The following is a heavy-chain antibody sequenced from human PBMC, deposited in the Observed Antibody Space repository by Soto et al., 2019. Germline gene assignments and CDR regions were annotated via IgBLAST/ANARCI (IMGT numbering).Heavy chain of an antibody. D-gene: IGHD3-22*01. V-gene: IGHV1-69*08. CDR2: IIPILSIA. CDR1: GGTFSSYT. CDR3: ARDYYDSSGYYYGG. J-gene: IGHJ4*02. Sequence: QVQLVQSGAEVKKPGSSVKVSCKASGGTFSSYTISWVRQAPGQGLEWMGRIIPILSIANYAQKFQGRVTITADKSTSTAYMELSSLRSEDTAVYYCARDYYDSSGYYYGGWGQGTLVTVSS.